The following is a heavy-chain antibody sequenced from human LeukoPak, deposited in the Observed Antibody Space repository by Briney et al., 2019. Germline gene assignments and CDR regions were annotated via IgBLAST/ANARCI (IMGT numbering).Heavy chain of an antibody. V-gene: IGHV3-23*01. CDR3: AHPTEYSSSWYGNWFDP. D-gene: IGHD6-13*01. CDR2: ISGSGGST. J-gene: IGHJ5*02. CDR1: GFTFSRYA. Sequence: GGSLRLSCAASGFTFSRYAMSWVRQAPGKGLEWVSAISGSGGSTYYADSVKGRFTISRDNSKNTLYLQMNSLRAEDTAVYYCAHPTEYSSSWYGNWFDPWGQGTLVTVSS.